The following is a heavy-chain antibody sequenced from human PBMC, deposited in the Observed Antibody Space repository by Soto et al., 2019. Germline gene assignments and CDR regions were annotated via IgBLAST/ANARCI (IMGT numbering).Heavy chain of an antibody. CDR3: ARNGGAHSDSSGYHYALEY. V-gene: IGHV5-10-1*01. J-gene: IGHJ4*02. CDR1: VYSFTSYW. D-gene: IGHD3-22*01. CDR2: IDLADSYT. Sequence: GESLKISCKGSVYSFTSYWITGWRQMAVKGLEWMGGIDLADSYTSYSPPFQGPVYFSADKSINTAYRQWSSLRASDTDMYYCARNGGAHSDSSGYHYALEYWGQGTTVTVS.